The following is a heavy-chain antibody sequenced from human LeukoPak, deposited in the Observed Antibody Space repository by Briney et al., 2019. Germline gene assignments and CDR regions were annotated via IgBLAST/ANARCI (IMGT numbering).Heavy chain of an antibody. D-gene: IGHD6-6*01. CDR1: EFTFTSYE. J-gene: IGHJ3*02. Sequence: GGSLRLSCAASEFTFTSYELNWVRQAPGKGLEWVSYISSSGNTISYADSVKGRFTISRDDAKNSLYLQVISLRAEDTAVYYCARGPSIAARYDAFDIWGQGTMVTVSS. CDR3: ARGPSIAARYDAFDI. CDR2: ISSSGNTI. V-gene: IGHV3-48*03.